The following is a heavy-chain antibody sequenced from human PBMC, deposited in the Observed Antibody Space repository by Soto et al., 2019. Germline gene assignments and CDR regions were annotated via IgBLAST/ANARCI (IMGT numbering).Heavy chain of an antibody. J-gene: IGHJ6*03. CDR1: GGTFSSYT. CDR3: ARGLWSGYPYYYYMDV. Sequence: ASVNVSCKASGGTFSSYTISWVRQAPGQGLEWMGRIIPILGIANYAQKFQGRVTITADKSTSTAYMELSSLRSEDTAVYYCARGLWSGYPYYYYMDVWGKGTTVTVS. V-gene: IGHV1-69*02. D-gene: IGHD3-3*01. CDR2: IIPILGIA.